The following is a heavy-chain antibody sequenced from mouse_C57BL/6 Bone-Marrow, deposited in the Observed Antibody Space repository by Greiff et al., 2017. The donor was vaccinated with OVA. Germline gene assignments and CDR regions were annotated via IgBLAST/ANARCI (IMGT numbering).Heavy chain of an antibody. CDR1: GFSLTSYA. Sequence: VQVVESGPGLVAPSQSLSITCTVSGFSLTSYAISWVRQPPGKGLEWLGVIWTGGGTNYNSALKSRLSISKDNSKSQVFLKMNSLQTDDTTRYYCASYYSNYGGFAYWGQGTLVTVSA. J-gene: IGHJ3*01. CDR3: ASYYSNYGGFAY. V-gene: IGHV2-9-1*01. D-gene: IGHD2-5*01. CDR2: IWTGGGT.